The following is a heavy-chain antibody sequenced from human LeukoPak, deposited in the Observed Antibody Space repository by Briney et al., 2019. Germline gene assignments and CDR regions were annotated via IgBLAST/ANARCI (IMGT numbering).Heavy chain of an antibody. CDR3: ASRVGATDDAFDI. J-gene: IGHJ3*02. CDR2: IYYSGST. V-gene: IGHV4-59*01. D-gene: IGHD1-26*01. Sequence: PSETLSLTCTVSGGSISSYYWSWIRQPPGKGLEWIGYIYYSGSTNYNPSLKSRVTISVDTSKNQFSLKLSSVTAADTAVYYCASRVGATDDAFDIWGQGTMVTVSS. CDR1: GGSISSYY.